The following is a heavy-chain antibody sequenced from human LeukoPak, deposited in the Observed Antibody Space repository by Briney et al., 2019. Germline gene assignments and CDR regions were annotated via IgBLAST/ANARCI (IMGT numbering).Heavy chain of an antibody. V-gene: IGHV3-74*01. D-gene: IGHD1-1*01. CDR3: AKDQLRYNWNDGLIDY. J-gene: IGHJ4*02. Sequence: GGSLRLSCAASGFSLSNYWMHWFRQVPGKGLMWVSRVPNDGTSTGYADSVKGRFTISRDNSKNTLYLQMNSLRAEDTAVYYCAKDQLRYNWNDGLIDYWGQGTLVTVSS. CDR1: GFSLSNYW. CDR2: VPNDGTST.